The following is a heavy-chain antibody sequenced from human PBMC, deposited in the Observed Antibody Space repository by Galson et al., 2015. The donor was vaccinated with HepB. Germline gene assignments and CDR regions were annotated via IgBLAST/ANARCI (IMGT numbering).Heavy chain of an antibody. J-gene: IGHJ4*02. Sequence: SLRLSCAASGFTFSSYWMSWVRQAPGKRLEWVANINQDGSEKYYVDSVKGRFTISRDNAKNSLYLQMNSLRAEDTAVYYCAREECLRTYFDYWGQGTLVTVSS. V-gene: IGHV3-7*01. CDR2: INQDGSEK. D-gene: IGHD5/OR15-5a*01. CDR1: GFTFSSYW. CDR3: AREECLRTYFDY.